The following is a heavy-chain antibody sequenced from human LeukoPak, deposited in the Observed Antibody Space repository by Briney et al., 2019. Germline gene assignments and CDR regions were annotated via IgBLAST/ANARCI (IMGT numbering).Heavy chain of an antibody. CDR1: GFTFSNYA. Sequence: GGSLRLSCAGSGFTFSNYALSWVRQAPGQGLEWVSTISDSGDFTFYADAVKGRFTISRDNSKNTLYLQMYSLRAEDTAIYYCARAPPFTKYFDYWGRGTLLTVSS. V-gene: IGHV3-23*01. CDR3: ARAPPFTKYFDY. J-gene: IGHJ4*02. CDR2: ISDSGDFT.